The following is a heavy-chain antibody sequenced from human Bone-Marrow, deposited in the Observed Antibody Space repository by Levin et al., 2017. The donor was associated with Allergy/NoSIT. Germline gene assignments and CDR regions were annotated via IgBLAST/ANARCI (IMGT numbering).Heavy chain of an antibody. D-gene: IGHD3-3*01. CDR2: INSDGSST. V-gene: IGHV3-74*01. Sequence: GGSLRLSCAASGFTFSSYWMHWVRQAPGKGLVWVSRINSDGSSTSYADSVKGRFTISRDNAKNTLYLQMNSLRAEDTAVYYCARGIVRFLEGLLPSYYYYYDYMDVWGKGTTVTVSS. J-gene: IGHJ6*03. CDR1: GFTFSSYW. CDR3: ARGIVRFLEGLLPSYYYYYDYMDV.